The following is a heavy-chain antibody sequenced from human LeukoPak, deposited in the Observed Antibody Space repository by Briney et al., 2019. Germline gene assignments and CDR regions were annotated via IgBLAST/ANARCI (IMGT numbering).Heavy chain of an antibody. CDR2: IRLGGGLT. Sequence: PGGSLRLSCSGSGFTFMNYVMAWVRQAPGKGLEWVSSIRLGGGLTHSADPVKGRFIISRDMNTLFLQMNNLRPEDTAMYDCARKITMVRGPLIKGYFDLWGRGTLVSVSS. CDR3: ARKITMVRGPLIKGYFDL. J-gene: IGHJ2*01. D-gene: IGHD3-10*01. CDR1: GFTFMNYV. V-gene: IGHV3-23*01.